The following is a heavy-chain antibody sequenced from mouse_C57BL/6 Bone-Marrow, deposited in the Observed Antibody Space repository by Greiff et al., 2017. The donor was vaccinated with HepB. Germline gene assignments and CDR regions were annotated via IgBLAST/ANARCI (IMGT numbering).Heavy chain of an antibody. CDR2: INPSTGGT. CDR1: GYSFTGYY. Sequence: VQLQQSGPELVKPGASVKISCKASGYSFTGYYMNWVKQSPEKSLEWIGEINPSTGGTTYNQKFKAKATLTADKSSSTAYMQLSSLTSEDSAVYFCARGYGSAMDYWGQGTSVTVSS. D-gene: IGHD1-1*01. CDR3: ARGYGSAMDY. J-gene: IGHJ4*01. V-gene: IGHV1-42*01.